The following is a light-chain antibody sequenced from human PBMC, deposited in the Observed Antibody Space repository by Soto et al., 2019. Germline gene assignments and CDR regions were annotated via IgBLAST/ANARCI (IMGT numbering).Light chain of an antibody. CDR2: GAS. V-gene: IGKV3-20*01. CDR3: QQYAGSPPD. J-gene: IGKJ5*01. Sequence: LTQSPGTLSLSPGERATLSCRASQSVSNNYLAWYQQKPGQAPRLLIYGASNRATGIPDRFSGSGSGTDFTLTISRLGPEDSAVYYCQQYAGSPPDLGQGTRLEIK. CDR1: QSVSNNY.